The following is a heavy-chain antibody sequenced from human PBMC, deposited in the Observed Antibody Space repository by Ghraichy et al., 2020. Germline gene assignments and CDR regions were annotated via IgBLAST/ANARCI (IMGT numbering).Heavy chain of an antibody. Sequence: ASVKVSCKASGYTFTSYDINWVRQATGQGLEWMGWMNPNSGNTGYAQKFQGRVTMTRNTSISTAYMELSSLRSEDTAVYYCARGGLSGYYYVPDAFDIWGQGTMVTVSS. CDR3: ARGGLSGYYYVPDAFDI. V-gene: IGHV1-8*01. J-gene: IGHJ3*02. D-gene: IGHD3-22*01. CDR1: GYTFTSYD. CDR2: MNPNSGNT.